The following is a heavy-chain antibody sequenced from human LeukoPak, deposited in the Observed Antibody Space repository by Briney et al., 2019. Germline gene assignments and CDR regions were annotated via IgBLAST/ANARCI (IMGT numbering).Heavy chain of an antibody. D-gene: IGHD6-19*01. Sequence: SVKVSCKASGGTFSSYAISWVRQAPGQGLEWMGRIIPIIGIANYAQKFQGRVTITADKSTSTAYMELSSLRSEDTAVYYCARGMIAVASYNSGGSERGPVFDPWGQGTLVTVSS. CDR1: GGTFSSYA. J-gene: IGHJ5*02. CDR3: ARGMIAVASYNSGGSERGPVFDP. V-gene: IGHV1-69*04. CDR2: IIPIIGIA.